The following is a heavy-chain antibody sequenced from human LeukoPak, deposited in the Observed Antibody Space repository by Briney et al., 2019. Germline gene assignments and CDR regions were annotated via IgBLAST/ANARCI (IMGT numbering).Heavy chain of an antibody. Sequence: ASVKVSCKASGYTFTSYDINWVRQATGQGLEWMGWMNPNSGNTGYAQKFQGRVTMTRNTSISTAYMELGSLRSEDTAVYYCARGRVILRIAARGGAIHYWGQGTLVTVSS. CDR3: ARGRVILRIAARGGAIHY. J-gene: IGHJ4*02. CDR2: MNPNSGNT. V-gene: IGHV1-8*01. CDR1: GYTFTSYD. D-gene: IGHD6-6*01.